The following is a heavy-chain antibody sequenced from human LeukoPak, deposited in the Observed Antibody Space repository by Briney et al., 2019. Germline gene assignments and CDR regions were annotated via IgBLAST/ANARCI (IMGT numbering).Heavy chain of an antibody. CDR2: IIPILGIA. D-gene: IGHD3-22*01. CDR3: ARDIHVGYSSGQKRGFDP. CDR1: GGTFSSYA. J-gene: IGHJ5*02. Sequence: ASVKVSCKASGGTFSSYAISWVRQAPGQGLEWMGRIIPILGIANYAQKFQGRVTITADKSTSTAYMELSSLRSEDTAVYYCARDIHVGYSSGQKRGFDPWGQGTLVTVSS. V-gene: IGHV1-69*04.